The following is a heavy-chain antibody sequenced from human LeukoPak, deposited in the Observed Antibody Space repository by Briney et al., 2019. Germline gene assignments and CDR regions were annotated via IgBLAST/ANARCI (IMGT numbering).Heavy chain of an antibody. D-gene: IGHD3-10*01. J-gene: IGHJ4*02. CDR1: GFTFSSYA. CDR3: AKVRILVGSGSWDY. V-gene: IGHV3-23*01. Sequence: PGGSLRLSCAASGFTFSSYAMSWVRQAPGKGLEWVSAIGGSSGSTYYADSVKGRFTISRDNSKNTLYLQLNSLRAEDTAVYYCAKVRILVGSGSWDYWGRGTLVTVSS. CDR2: IGGSSGST.